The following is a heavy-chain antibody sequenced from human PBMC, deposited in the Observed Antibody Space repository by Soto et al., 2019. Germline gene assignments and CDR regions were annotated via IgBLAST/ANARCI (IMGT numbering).Heavy chain of an antibody. CDR2: FDPEDGET. J-gene: IGHJ6*02. D-gene: IGHD3-3*01. V-gene: IGHV1-24*01. CDR3: ATDRRLDFWSGYPPMDV. CDR1: GYTLTELS. Sequence: GASVKVSCKVSGYTLTELSMHWVRQAPGKGLEWKGGFDPEDGETIYAQKFKGRVTMTEDTSTDTAYMELSSMRTEDTAVYYCATDRRLDFWSGYPPMDVWGQGTTVTVSS.